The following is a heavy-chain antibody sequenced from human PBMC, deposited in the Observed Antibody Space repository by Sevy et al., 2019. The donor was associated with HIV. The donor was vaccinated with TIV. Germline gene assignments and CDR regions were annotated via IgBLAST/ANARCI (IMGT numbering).Heavy chain of an antibody. D-gene: IGHD6-13*01. CDR2: IYYSGST. Sequence: SETLSLTCTVSGGSISSSTYYWAWIRQPPGKGLEWFGSIYYSGSTYYNPSLKSRVTISVDTSKNQFSLRLSSVTAADTAVYYCARRTYSRTTFDYWGQGTLVTVSS. J-gene: IGHJ4*02. V-gene: IGHV4-39*01. CDR3: ARRTYSRTTFDY. CDR1: GGSISSSTYY.